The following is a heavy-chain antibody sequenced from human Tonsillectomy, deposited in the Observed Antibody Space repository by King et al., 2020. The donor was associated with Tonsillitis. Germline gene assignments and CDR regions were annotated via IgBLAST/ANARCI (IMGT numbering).Heavy chain of an antibody. V-gene: IGHV3-7*01. Sequence: VQLVESGGGLVQPGGSLRLSCAASGFTFSSYWMSWVRQAPGKGREWVANIKQDGSEKYHVDSVKGRFTISRDNAKNSLYLQMNSLRAEDTAVYYCAGGGAYYYDSSGYSRVSAFDIWGQGTMLTVSS. CDR2: IKQDGSEK. D-gene: IGHD3-22*01. CDR3: AGGGAYYYDSSGYSRVSAFDI. CDR1: GFTFSSYW. J-gene: IGHJ3*02.